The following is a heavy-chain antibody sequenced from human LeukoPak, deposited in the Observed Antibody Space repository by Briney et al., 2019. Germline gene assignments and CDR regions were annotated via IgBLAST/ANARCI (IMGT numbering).Heavy chain of an antibody. D-gene: IGHD6-19*01. CDR1: GFTFSSNW. J-gene: IGHJ4*02. Sequence: GGSLRLSCAASGFTFSSNWMSWVRQAPGKGLEWVANIKKDGSEQYYVDSVKGRFTISRDNAKNSLYLQMNSLRAEDTAVYYCASAIAVAGTGGYFDYWGQGTLVTVSS. V-gene: IGHV3-7*01. CDR2: IKKDGSEQ. CDR3: ASAIAVAGTGGYFDY.